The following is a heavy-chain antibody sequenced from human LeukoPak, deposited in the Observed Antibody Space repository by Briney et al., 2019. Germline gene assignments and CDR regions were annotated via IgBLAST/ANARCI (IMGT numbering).Heavy chain of an antibody. CDR1: GYTFTGYY. V-gene: IGHV1-2*06. Sequence: ASVKVSCKASGYTFTGYYMHWVRQAPGQGLEWMGRINPNSGGTNYAQKFQGRVTKTRDTSISTAYMELSRLRSDDTAVYYCARVPRTTVTTTDYWGQGTLVTVSS. CDR2: INPNSGGT. D-gene: IGHD4-17*01. J-gene: IGHJ4*02. CDR3: ARVPRTTVTTTDY.